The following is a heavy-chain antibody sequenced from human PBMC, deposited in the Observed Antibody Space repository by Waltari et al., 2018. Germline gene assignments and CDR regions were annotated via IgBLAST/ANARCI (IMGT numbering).Heavy chain of an antibody. Sequence: QVHLQESGPGLVKPSGTLSLTRAAAGGSISSSYWWSCVRPPPGKGLEWIGEIYHSGSTNYNPSLKSRVTISVDKSKNQFSLKLSSVTAADTAVYYCARLGQWLPKAAYYFDYWGQGTLVTVSS. J-gene: IGHJ4*02. V-gene: IGHV4-4*02. D-gene: IGHD3-22*01. CDR1: GGSISSSYW. CDR3: ARLGQWLPKAAYYFDY. CDR2: IYHSGST.